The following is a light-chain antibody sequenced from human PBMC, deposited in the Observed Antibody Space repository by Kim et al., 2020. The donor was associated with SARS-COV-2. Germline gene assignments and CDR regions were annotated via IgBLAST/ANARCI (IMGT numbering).Light chain of an antibody. CDR1: QTISSDS. J-gene: IGKJ4*01. CDR3: QQYGDFVLT. V-gene: IGKV3-20*01. CDR2: GAS. Sequence: LYPGETATLSCRASQTISSDSLAWYQQRPGQAPRLLIYGASTRATDVPDRFSGGGSGTDFTLTLTTLEPEDFAVYYCQQYGDFVLTFGGGTKVEI.